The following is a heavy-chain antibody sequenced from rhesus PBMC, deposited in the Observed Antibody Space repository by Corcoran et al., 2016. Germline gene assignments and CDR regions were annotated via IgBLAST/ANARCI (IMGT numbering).Heavy chain of an antibody. J-gene: IGHJ2*01. CDR1: GCSIRSNY. CDR2: INGSSGST. CDR3: ARDPGPYSWNKSYFDI. Sequence: QVQLQESGPGLVKPSATLSLTCSVSGCSIRSNYWRLTTQPPGPVLGWIDRINGSSGSTSYNPSLTSRVTISTDTSKNQGSLKLSSVTAADTAVYYCARDPGPYSWNKSYFDIWGPGTPITISS. D-gene: IGHD1-20*01. V-gene: IGHV4-147*01.